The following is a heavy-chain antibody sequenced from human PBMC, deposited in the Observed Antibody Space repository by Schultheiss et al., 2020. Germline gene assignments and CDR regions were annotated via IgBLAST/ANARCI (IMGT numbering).Heavy chain of an antibody. D-gene: IGHD2-8*02. CDR1: GLTFSSYE. Sequence: GGSLRLSCAASGLTFSSYEMNWVRQAPGKGLEWVAVIWYDGSNKYYADSVKGRFTISRDNSKNTVNLQMNSLRTEDTAVYFCARDAPVDYCTGGVGVCFQFESWGQGILVNGYS. J-gene: IGHJ4*02. V-gene: IGHV3-33*08. CDR2: IWYDGSNK. CDR3: ARDAPVDYCTGGVGVCFQFES.